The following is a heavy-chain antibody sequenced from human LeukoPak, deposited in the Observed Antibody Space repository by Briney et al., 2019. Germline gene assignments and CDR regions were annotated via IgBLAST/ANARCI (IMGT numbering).Heavy chain of an antibody. D-gene: IGHD3-10*01. CDR1: GFTFGNYW. CDR2: INRDGSIT. J-gene: IGHJ4*02. Sequence: SGGSLRLSCAASGFTFGNYWLHWVRQAPGKGLVWVSRINRDGSITKYADSVKGRFTVSRDNAKNTLDLQMNSLRAEDTAVYYCARDKKSGESSEIDYWGQGTLVTVSS. CDR3: ARDKKSGESSEIDY. V-gene: IGHV3-74*01.